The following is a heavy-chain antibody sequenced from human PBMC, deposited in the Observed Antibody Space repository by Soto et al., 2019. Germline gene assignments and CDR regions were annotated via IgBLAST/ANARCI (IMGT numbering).Heavy chain of an antibody. CDR2: IYWDDDK. J-gene: IGHJ4*02. CDR3: AHIVVAGLGYYFAY. D-gene: IGHD6-19*01. Sequence: ITLKESGPTLVKPTQTLTLTCTFSGFSLSSTRMAVGWIRQPPGKALEWLALIYWDDDKRYSPFLTSRLTIATATSKNHVVLTLSHLDPVDTARYYCAHIVVAGLGYYFAYWGQGTQVTVSS. V-gene: IGHV2-5*02. CDR1: GFSLSSTRMA.